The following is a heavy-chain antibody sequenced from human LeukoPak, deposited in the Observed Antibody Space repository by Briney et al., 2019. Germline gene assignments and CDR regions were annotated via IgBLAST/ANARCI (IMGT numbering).Heavy chain of an antibody. D-gene: IGHD4-11*01. Sequence: GGSLRLSCAASGFTVSSNYMSWVRQAPGKGLEWVSVIYSGGSTYYADSVKGRFTISRDNSKNTLYLQMNSLRAEDTAVYYCASYRNQNYYGMGVWGQGTTVTVSS. V-gene: IGHV3-66*01. CDR3: ASYRNQNYYGMGV. CDR2: IYSGGST. CDR1: GFTVSSNY. J-gene: IGHJ6*02.